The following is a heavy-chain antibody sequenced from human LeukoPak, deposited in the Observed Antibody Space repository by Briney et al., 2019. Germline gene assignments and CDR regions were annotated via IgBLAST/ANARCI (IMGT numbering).Heavy chain of an antibody. CDR2: MNPNSGNT. CDR3: ARGSLDFYYDSSGYYGFDP. Sequence: ASVEVSCKASGYTFTSYDINWVRQATGQGLEWMGWMNPNSGNTGYAQKFQGRVTMTRNTSISTAYMELSSLRSEDTAVYYCARGSLDFYYDSSGYYGFDPWGQGTLVTVSS. CDR1: GYTFTSYD. V-gene: IGHV1-8*01. D-gene: IGHD3-22*01. J-gene: IGHJ5*02.